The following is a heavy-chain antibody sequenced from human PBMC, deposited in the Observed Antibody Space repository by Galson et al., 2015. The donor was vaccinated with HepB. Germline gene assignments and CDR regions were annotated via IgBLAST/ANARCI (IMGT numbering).Heavy chain of an antibody. D-gene: IGHD5-12*01. Sequence: TLSLTCTVSGGSINDYYWSWIRQSPGKGLEWIGNIYSSGVTNYNPSLKSRVTILVDTSKNYFSLKVSSVTAADTAVYFCARGPKWRPYYFDFWGQGTLVSVSS. V-gene: IGHV4-59*01. J-gene: IGHJ4*02. CDR3: ARGPKWRPYYFDF. CDR1: GGSINDYY. CDR2: IYSSGVT.